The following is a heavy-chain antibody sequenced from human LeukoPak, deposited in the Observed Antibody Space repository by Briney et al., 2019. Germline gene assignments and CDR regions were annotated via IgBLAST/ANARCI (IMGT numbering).Heavy chain of an antibody. Sequence: GRSLRLSCAASGFTFSSYAMHWVRQAPGKGLEWVAVISYDGSNKYYADSVKGRFTISRDNSKNTLYLQMNSLRAEDTAVYYCARDRNWDYYYDMDVWGQGTTVTVSS. CDR3: ARDRNWDYYYDMDV. D-gene: IGHD7-27*01. V-gene: IGHV3-30-3*01. CDR1: GFTFSSYA. J-gene: IGHJ6*02. CDR2: ISYDGSNK.